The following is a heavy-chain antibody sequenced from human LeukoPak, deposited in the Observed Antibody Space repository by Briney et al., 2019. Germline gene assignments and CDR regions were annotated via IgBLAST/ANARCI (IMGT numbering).Heavy chain of an antibody. Sequence: GGSLRLSCTASGFTFSSYAMSWVRQAPGKGLEWVSTMSGSGGSTNYADSVKGRFTISRDSSKNTLYLQMNSLRAEDTAVYYCAKTGRESSSWYSNWGQGTLVTVSS. CDR2: MSGSGGST. V-gene: IGHV3-23*01. D-gene: IGHD6-13*01. J-gene: IGHJ4*02. CDR1: GFTFSSYA. CDR3: AKTGRESSSWYSN.